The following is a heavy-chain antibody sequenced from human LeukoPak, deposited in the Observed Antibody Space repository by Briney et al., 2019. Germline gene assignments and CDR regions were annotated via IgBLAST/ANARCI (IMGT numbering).Heavy chain of an antibody. D-gene: IGHD3-3*01. V-gene: IGHV3-23*01. J-gene: IGHJ3*02. Sequence: PGGSLRLSCAASGFTFNRHATSWVRQAPGKGLEWVSAISGPGGDTYYAGSVKGRFTISRDNAKNSLYLQMNSLRAEDTAVYYCARSNIITIFGVVRGHDAFDIWGQGTMVTVSS. CDR3: ARSNIITIFGVVRGHDAFDI. CDR2: ISGPGGDT. CDR1: GFTFNRHA.